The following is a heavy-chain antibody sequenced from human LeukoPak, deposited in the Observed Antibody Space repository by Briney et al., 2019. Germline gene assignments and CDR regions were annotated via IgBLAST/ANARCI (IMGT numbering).Heavy chain of an antibody. CDR3: ARESITMVRGGPNWFDP. CDR2: INPNSGAT. Sequence: ASVKVSCKASGYTFTGYYIHWVRQAPGQGLEWMAWINPNSGATNYAQKFQGRVSMTRDTSISTAYMELSRLRSDDTAVYYCARESITMVRGGPNWFDPWGQGTLVTVSS. V-gene: IGHV1-2*02. J-gene: IGHJ5*02. CDR1: GYTFTGYY. D-gene: IGHD3-10*01.